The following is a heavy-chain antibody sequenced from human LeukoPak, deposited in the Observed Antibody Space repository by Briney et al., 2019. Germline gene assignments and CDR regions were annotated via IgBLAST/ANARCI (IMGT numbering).Heavy chain of an antibody. V-gene: IGHV1-2*02. Sequence: ASVKVSCKASGYTFTGYYMHWVRQAPGQGLEWMGWINPNSGGTNYAQKFQGRVTMTRDTSISTAYMELSRLRSDDTAVYYCARGREQLVRRGADWFDPWGQGTLVTVSS. CDR3: ARGREQLVRRGADWFDP. D-gene: IGHD6-6*01. J-gene: IGHJ5*02. CDR1: GYTFTGYY. CDR2: INPNSGGT.